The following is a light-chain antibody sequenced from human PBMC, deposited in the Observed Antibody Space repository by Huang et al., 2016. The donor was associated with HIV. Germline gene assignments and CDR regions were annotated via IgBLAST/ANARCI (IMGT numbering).Light chain of an antibody. CDR2: GAS. J-gene: IGKJ2*01. V-gene: IGKV3-20*01. CDR3: LLYDNSPFT. Sequence: IVLTQSAGTLSLSLWVRFTLSCRPSQSVSNLAWYQQKPGQAPRVLIYGASSRTTGIPDRFSGSGSGTDFTLTISRLEPGDFAVYYCLLYDNSPFTFGQGTKLEIK. CDR1: QSVSN.